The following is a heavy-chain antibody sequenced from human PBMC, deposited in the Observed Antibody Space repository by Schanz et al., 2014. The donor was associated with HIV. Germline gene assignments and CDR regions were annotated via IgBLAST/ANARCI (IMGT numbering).Heavy chain of an antibody. CDR2: IYYSGST. CDR3: ARGRNYDILTGYGYYFDY. D-gene: IGHD3-9*01. V-gene: IGHV4-59*01. Sequence: QVQLQESGPGLVKPSETLSLTCTVSGGSISSYYWSWIRQPPGKGLEWIGYIYYSGSTNYNPSLKSQVTISVDTSKNQFSLKLTSVTAADTAVFYCARGRNYDILTGYGYYFDYWGQGTLVTVSS. CDR1: GGSISSYY. J-gene: IGHJ4*02.